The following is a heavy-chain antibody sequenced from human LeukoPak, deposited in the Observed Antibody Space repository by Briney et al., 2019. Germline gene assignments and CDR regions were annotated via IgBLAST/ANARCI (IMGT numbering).Heavy chain of an antibody. D-gene: IGHD5-18*01. J-gene: IGHJ4*02. Sequence: HAGGSLRLSCSASGFSVSYYNMNWVRQAPGKGLEWVSYISSTSTSIYYADSVMGRFSISRDKNSLYLQMNSLRADDTAVYYCATYPGYTYEVEAPRPARGYWGQGTLVTVSS. CDR1: GFSVSYYN. V-gene: IGHV3-48*01. CDR3: ATYPGYTYEVEAPRPARGY. CDR2: ISSTSTSI.